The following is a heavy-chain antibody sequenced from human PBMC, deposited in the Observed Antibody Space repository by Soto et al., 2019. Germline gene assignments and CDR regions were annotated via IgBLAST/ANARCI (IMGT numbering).Heavy chain of an antibody. CDR3: PRPRRASSGSFYFDY. J-gene: IGHJ4*02. CDR1: GFTFTNYW. D-gene: IGHD6-19*01. V-gene: IGHV3-7*01. CDR2: IRQHGGEK. Sequence: PGGSLRLSCAASGFTFTNYWMTWVRQAPGKGLDWLANIRQHGGEKYYVDSAKRRFTISRDNAKNSLYLQMDSLRLEDTGVDYCPRPRRASSGSFYFDYWGQGAVVNV.